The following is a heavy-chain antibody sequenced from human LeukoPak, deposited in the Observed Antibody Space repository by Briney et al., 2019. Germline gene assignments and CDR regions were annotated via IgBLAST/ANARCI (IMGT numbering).Heavy chain of an antibody. Sequence: SSETLSLTCTVSGGYISTNSYYWGWVRQPPGEGLEWIGSMYYSGTTYYNPSLKSRVTISVDTSKNQFSLKLSSLTAADTAVYYCAVTATPGHYFDYWGQGSLVTVSS. V-gene: IGHV4-39*01. CDR1: GGYISTNSYY. J-gene: IGHJ4*02. CDR2: MYYSGTT. D-gene: IGHD2-15*01. CDR3: AVTATPGHYFDY.